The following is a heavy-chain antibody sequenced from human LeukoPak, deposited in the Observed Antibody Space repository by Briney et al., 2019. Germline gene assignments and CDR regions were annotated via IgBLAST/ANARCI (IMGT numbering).Heavy chain of an antibody. J-gene: IGHJ4*02. V-gene: IGHV1-2*02. Sequence: ASVKVSCKASGYTFTGYYMHWVRQATGQGLEWMGWINPNSGGTNYAQKFQGRVTMTRDTSISTAYMELSRLRSDDTAVYYCARVRVERLRYSGYDWGYYFDYWGQGTLVTVSS. CDR3: ARVRVERLRYSGYDWGYYFDY. D-gene: IGHD5-12*01. CDR1: GYTFTGYY. CDR2: INPNSGGT.